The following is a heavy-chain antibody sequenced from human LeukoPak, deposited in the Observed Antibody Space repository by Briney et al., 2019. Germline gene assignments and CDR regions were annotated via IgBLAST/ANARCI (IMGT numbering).Heavy chain of an antibody. J-gene: IGHJ6*03. CDR1: GGTFSSYA. D-gene: IGHD3-3*01. V-gene: IGHV1-69*05. Sequence: SVKVSCKASGGTFSSYAISWVRQAPGQGLEWMGGIIPIFGTANYAQKFQGRVTITTDESTSTAYMELSSLRSEDTAVYYCARGGRTLWSGYYTTHGYYYYYMDVWGKGTTVTVSS. CDR2: IIPIFGTA. CDR3: ARGGRTLWSGYYTTHGYYYYYMDV.